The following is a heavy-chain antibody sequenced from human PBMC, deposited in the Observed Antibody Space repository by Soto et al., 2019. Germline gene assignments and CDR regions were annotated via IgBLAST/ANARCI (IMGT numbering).Heavy chain of an antibody. V-gene: IGHV4-34*01. D-gene: IGHD3-9*01. J-gene: IGHJ4*02. Sequence: SETLSLTCAVYVRSFSGYYWSLIRQPPGKGLEWIGEINHSGSTNYNPSLKSRVTISVDTSKNQFSLKLSSVTAADTAVYYCARSQRLRYFDWLTQAFDYWGQGTLVTVSS. CDR3: ARSQRLRYFDWLTQAFDY. CDR2: INHSGST. CDR1: VRSFSGYY.